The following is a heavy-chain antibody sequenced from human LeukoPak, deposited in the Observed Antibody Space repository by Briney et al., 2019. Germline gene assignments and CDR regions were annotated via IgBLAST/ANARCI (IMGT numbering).Heavy chain of an antibody. CDR1: GFTFSSYG. CDR2: ISYDGSNK. D-gene: IGHD6-13*01. V-gene: IGHV3-30*18. CDR3: AKDAGFRIAAAGPAPGYY. J-gene: IGHJ4*02. Sequence: GGSLILSCAASGFTFSSYGMHWVRQAPGKGLEWVAVISYDGSNKYYADSVKGRFTISRDNSKNTLYLQMNSLRAEDTAVYYCAKDAGFRIAAAGPAPGYYWGQGTLVTVSS.